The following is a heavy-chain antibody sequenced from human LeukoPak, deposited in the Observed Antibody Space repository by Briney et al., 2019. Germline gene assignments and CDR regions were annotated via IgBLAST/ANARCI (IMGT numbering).Heavy chain of an antibody. V-gene: IGHV4-59*12. CDR2: IYYSGST. Sequence: SETLSLTCTVSGGSISSYYWSWIRQPPGKGLEWIGYIYYSGSTNYNPSLKSRVTISVDTSKNQFSLKLSSVTAADTAVYYCARGAGSDSGYWGQGTLVTVSS. D-gene: IGHD3-10*01. CDR3: ARGAGSDSGY. CDR1: GGSISSYY. J-gene: IGHJ4*02.